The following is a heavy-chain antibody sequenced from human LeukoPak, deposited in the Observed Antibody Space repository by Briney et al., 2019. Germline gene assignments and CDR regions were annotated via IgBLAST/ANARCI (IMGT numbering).Heavy chain of an antibody. J-gene: IGHJ4*02. D-gene: IGHD4-17*01. V-gene: IGHV3-9*01. CDR3: AKDSVDTVTTAWYFDY. Sequence: GGSLRLSCAASGFTFDDYAMHWVRQAPGKGLEWVSGISWNSGSIVYADSVKGRFTISRDNAKNSLYLQMNSLRAEDTALYYCAKDSVDTVTTAWYFDYWGQGTLVTVSS. CDR1: GFTFDDYA. CDR2: ISWNSGSI.